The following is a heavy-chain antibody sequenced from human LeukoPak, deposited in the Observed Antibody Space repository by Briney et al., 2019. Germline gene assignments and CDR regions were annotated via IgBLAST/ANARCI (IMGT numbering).Heavy chain of an antibody. Sequence: SETLSLTCAVYGGSFSDYCWSWIRQPPGKGLEWIGEINHTGSTNYNPSLKSRATISVDTSKNQFSLKLSSVTAADTAVYYCARDSVDTAMATDYWGQGTLVTVSS. CDR1: GGSFSDYC. CDR2: INHTGST. CDR3: ARDSVDTAMATDY. V-gene: IGHV4-34*01. D-gene: IGHD5-18*01. J-gene: IGHJ4*02.